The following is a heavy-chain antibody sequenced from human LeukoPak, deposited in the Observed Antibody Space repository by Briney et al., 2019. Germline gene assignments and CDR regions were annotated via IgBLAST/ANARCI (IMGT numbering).Heavy chain of an antibody. D-gene: IGHD5-24*01. J-gene: IGHJ4*02. CDR1: GFTFSDYY. V-gene: IGHV3-23*01. Sequence: GGSLRLSCAASGFTFSDYYMSWVRQAPGKGLEWVSSISGSGSGGSTYYADSVKGRFTISRDNSKNTLYLQMNSLRAEDTAVYYCAKSGYNRFDYWGQGTLVTVSP. CDR3: AKSGYNRFDY. CDR2: ISGSGSGGST.